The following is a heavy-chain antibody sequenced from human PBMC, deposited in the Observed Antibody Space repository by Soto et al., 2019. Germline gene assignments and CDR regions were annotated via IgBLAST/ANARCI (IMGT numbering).Heavy chain of an antibody. CDR2: IDNAGTDS. V-gene: IGHV3-74*01. J-gene: IGHJ6*04. D-gene: IGHD3-10*01. CDR1: GFTLSGRS. Sequence: EVQLLESGGGLVQPGGSLRLSCAASGFTLSGRSMHWVRQAPGKGLVWVSGIDNAGTDSTYADSVKGRFTSSRDNAKNMLYLQMNSLRFEDTAVYYCARGWFGPDVWGKRDHGHRLL. CDR3: ARGWFGPDV.